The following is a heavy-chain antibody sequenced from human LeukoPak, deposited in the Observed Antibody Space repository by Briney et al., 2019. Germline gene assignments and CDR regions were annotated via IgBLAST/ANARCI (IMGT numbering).Heavy chain of an antibody. CDR2: INTNSGGT. CDR3: ARTVVPAAMAYYYYYYGMDV. CDR1: GYTFTCYY. D-gene: IGHD2-2*01. V-gene: IGHV1-2*02. J-gene: IGHJ6*02. Sequence: ASVKVSCKASGYTFTCYYIHWVRQAPGQGLEWMGWINTNSGGTNYAQKFQGRVTMTRDTSISTAYMELSRLRSDDTAVYYCARTVVPAAMAYYYYYYGMDVWGQGTTVTVSS.